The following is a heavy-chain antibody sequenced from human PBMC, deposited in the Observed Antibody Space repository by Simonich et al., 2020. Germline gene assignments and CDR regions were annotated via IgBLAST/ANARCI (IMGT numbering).Heavy chain of an antibody. Sequence: EVQLVESGGGLVQPGGSLRLSCAASGFTFSSYWMHWVRQAPGKGRVGVARINRDVSSTSYADSVKGRFTNSRDNAKKTLYLQMNSRRAEDTALYYCARNRLDYGGQGTLVTVSS. J-gene: IGHJ4*02. V-gene: IGHV3-74*01. CDR3: ARNRLDY. CDR1: GFTFSSYW. CDR2: INRDVSST.